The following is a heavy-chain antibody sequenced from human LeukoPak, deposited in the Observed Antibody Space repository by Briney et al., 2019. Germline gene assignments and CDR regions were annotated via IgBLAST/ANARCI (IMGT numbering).Heavy chain of an antibody. CDR2: IYYSGST. V-gene: IGHV4-30-4*08. Sequence: PSQTLSLTCTVSRGSISIGDYYLIWIRQPPGKGLEWIGYIYYSGSTYYNPSLKSRVTISVDTSKNQFSLKLSSVTAADTAVYYCARDIYYYYYMDVWGKGTTVTVSS. CDR3: ARDIYYYYYMDV. CDR1: RGSISIGDYY. J-gene: IGHJ6*03.